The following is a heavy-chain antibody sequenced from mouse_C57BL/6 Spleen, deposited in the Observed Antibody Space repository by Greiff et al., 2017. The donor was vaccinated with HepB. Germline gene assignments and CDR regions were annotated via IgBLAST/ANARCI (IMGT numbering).Heavy chain of an antibody. CDR1: GFTFSDYG. Sequence: EVMLVESGGGLVKPGGSLKLSCAASGFTFSDYGMHWVRQAPEKGLEWVAYISSGSSTIYYADTVKGRFTISRDNAKNTLFLQMPSLRSEDTAMYYCARPGVTDWFAYWGQGTLVTVSA. D-gene: IGHD2-2*01. V-gene: IGHV5-17*01. CDR2: ISSGSSTI. J-gene: IGHJ3*01. CDR3: ARPGVTDWFAY.